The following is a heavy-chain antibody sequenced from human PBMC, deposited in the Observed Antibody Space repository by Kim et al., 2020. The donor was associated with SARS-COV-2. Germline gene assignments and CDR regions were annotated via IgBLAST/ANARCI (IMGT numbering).Heavy chain of an antibody. J-gene: IGHJ5*02. CDR3: ARVIVATSNVWFDP. V-gene: IGHV4-59*01. D-gene: IGHD5-12*01. Sequence: NPALKSPATISLATSKNQVSLKLSSVTAADTAVYYCARVIVATSNVWFDPWGQGTLVTVSS.